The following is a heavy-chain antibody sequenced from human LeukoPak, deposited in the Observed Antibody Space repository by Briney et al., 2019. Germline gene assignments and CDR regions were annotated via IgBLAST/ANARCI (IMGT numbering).Heavy chain of an antibody. Sequence: SETLSLTCAVYGGSFSGYYWSWIRQPPGKGLEWIGEINHSGSTNYNPSLKSRVTISVDTSKNQFSLKLSSVTAADTAVYYCVRAKQVATQPHFDYWGQGTLVTVSS. CDR3: VRAKQVATQPHFDY. CDR1: GGSFSGYY. V-gene: IGHV4-34*01. D-gene: IGHD5-12*01. CDR2: INHSGST. J-gene: IGHJ4*02.